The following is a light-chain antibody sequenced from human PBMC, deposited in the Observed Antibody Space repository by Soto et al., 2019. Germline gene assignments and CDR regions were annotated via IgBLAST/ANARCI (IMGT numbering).Light chain of an antibody. V-gene: IGKV3-20*01. CDR1: QSVSSSY. Sequence: EIVLTQSPGTLSLSPGERATLSCRASQSVSSSYLAWYQQKPGQAPRLLIYGASSRATGIPDRFSGSGSGTDFTITISRLEPEDFAVYYCQQYGSSPSPTFGQGTKVEIK. CDR2: GAS. CDR3: QQYGSSPSPT. J-gene: IGKJ1*01.